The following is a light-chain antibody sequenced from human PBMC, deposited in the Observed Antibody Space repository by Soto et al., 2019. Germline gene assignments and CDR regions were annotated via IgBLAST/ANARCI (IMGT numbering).Light chain of an antibody. CDR3: QQFGSSPYMFT. Sequence: EIVLTQSPGTLSLSPGERATLSCRASQSVSSTYLAWYQQKPGQAPRLLIYGASNRATGIPDRFSGSGSGTDFTLTISRLEPEDFAVYYCQQFGSSPYMFTFGQGTKLEIK. CDR1: QSVSSTY. V-gene: IGKV3-20*01. J-gene: IGKJ2*01. CDR2: GAS.